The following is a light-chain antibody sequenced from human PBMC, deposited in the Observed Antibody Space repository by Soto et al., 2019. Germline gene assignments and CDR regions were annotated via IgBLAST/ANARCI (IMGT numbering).Light chain of an antibody. CDR1: QSVSSN. Sequence: DIVMTQSPATLSVSPGERATLSCRASQSVSSNLAWYQQKPGQAPRLLIYGASTRATGIPARFSGSGSGTDFTLTISRLEPEDFAVYYCQQYGSIPWTFGQGTKVDIK. CDR2: GAS. CDR3: QQYGSIPWT. V-gene: IGKV3-15*01. J-gene: IGKJ1*01.